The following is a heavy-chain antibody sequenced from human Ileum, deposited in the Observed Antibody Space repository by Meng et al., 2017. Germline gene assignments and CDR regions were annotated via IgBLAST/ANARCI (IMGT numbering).Heavy chain of an antibody. D-gene: IGHD1-1*01. V-gene: IGHV1-3*01. CDR3: ARENDNWNYFDY. J-gene: IGHJ4*02. CDR1: GYTFRNYP. CDR2: INAGNGNI. Sequence: QVQLVQSGTEVKKVGASVKVSCTASGYTFRNYPLHWVRQAPGQRPEWMGWINAGNGNIKISQKFQGRITITSDTSATAYMELSSLRSEDTAVYFCARENDNWNYFDYWDQGSLVTVSS.